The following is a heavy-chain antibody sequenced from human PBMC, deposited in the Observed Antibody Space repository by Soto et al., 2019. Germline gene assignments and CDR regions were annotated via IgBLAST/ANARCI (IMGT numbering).Heavy chain of an antibody. CDR2: ISGSGGST. Sequence: GGSLRLSCAASGFTFSSYAMSWVRQAPGKGLEWVSAISGSGGSTYYADSVKGRFTISRDNSKNTLYLQMNSLRAEDTAVYYCAKGEYYDFWSGLYYWGQGTLVTVSS. J-gene: IGHJ4*02. CDR1: GFTFSSYA. V-gene: IGHV3-23*01. CDR3: AKGEYYDFWSGLYY. D-gene: IGHD3-3*01.